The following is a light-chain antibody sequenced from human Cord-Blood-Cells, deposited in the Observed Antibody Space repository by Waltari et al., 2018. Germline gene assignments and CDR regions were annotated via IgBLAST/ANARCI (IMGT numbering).Light chain of an antibody. Sequence: DIQMTQSPSSLSASVGDRVTITCQASQDFSNYLNWYQQKPGKAPKLLIYDASNLETGVPSRFSGSESGTDFTFTISSLQPEDIATYYCQQYDNLLIFTFGPGTKVDIK. CDR2: DAS. V-gene: IGKV1-33*01. CDR3: QQYDNLLIFT. CDR1: QDFSNY. J-gene: IGKJ3*01.